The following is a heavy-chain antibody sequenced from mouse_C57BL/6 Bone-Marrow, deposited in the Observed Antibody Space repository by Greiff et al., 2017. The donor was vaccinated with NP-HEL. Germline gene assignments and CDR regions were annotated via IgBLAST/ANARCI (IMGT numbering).Heavy chain of an antibody. D-gene: IGHD5-1-1*01. CDR3: ARGDTHMDY. J-gene: IGHJ4*01. Sequence: DVQLQESGPGMVKPSQSLSLTCTVSGYSITSGYVWHWIRHLPGNILELMGYISYSGSINYNPSLKSRIPITHDTSKNQFFLKLNAVTTEDTATYYCARGDTHMDYWGQGTSVTVSS. CDR1: GYSITSGYV. CDR2: ISYSGSI. V-gene: IGHV3-1*01.